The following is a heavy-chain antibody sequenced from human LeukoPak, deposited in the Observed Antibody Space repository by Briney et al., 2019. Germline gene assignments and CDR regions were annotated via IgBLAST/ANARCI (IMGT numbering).Heavy chain of an antibody. Sequence: GGSLRLSCAASGFTFSSYAMNWVRQAPGKGLEWVSSISGSGASTYYADSVRGRFTISRDNSKNTLYLQMNSLRAEDTAIYYCAKDNFGIVGATDVLDYWGQGTLVTVSS. CDR1: GFTFSSYA. J-gene: IGHJ4*02. D-gene: IGHD1-26*01. CDR2: ISGSGAST. CDR3: AKDNFGIVGATDVLDY. V-gene: IGHV3-23*01.